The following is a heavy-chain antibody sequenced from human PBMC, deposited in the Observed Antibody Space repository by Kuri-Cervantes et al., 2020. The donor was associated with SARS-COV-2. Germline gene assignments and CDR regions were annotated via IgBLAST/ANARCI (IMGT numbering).Heavy chain of an antibody. CDR2: ISAYNGNT. Sequence: ASVKVSCKASGYTFTSYGISWVRQAPGQGLEWMGWISAYNGNTNYAQKLQERVTMTRDTSTSTVYMELSSLRSEDTAVYYCARGTMVAVAGNGWFDPWGQGTLVTVSS. CDR3: ARGTMVAVAGNGWFDP. V-gene: IGHV1-18*01. J-gene: IGHJ5*02. D-gene: IGHD6-19*01. CDR1: GYTFTSYG.